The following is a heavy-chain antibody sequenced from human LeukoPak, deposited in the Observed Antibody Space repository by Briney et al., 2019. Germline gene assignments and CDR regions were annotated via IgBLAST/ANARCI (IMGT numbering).Heavy chain of an antibody. CDR3: ASSGTMVHD. J-gene: IGHJ4*02. CDR1: GDSISSSSYY. V-gene: IGHV4-61*05. Sequence: SETLSLTCTVSGDSISSSSYYWGWIRQPPGKGLEWIGYIYYSGSTNYNPSLKSRVTISVDTSKNQFSLKLSSVTAADTAVYYCASSGTMVHDWGQGTLVTVSS. CDR2: IYYSGST. D-gene: IGHD3-10*01.